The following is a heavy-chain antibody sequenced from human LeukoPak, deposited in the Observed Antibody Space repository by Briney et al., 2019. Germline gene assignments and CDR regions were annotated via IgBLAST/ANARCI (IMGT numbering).Heavy chain of an antibody. CDR3: AKAMIGKNWFDP. J-gene: IGHJ5*02. V-gene: IGHV4-61*02. CDR1: GGSISSGSYY. D-gene: IGHD3-16*01. CDR2: IYTSGST. Sequence: SETLSLTCTVSGGSISSGSYYWSWIRQPAGKGLEWIGRIYTSGSTNYNPSLKSRVTISVDTSKNQFSLKLSSVTAADTAVYYCAKAMIGKNWFDPWGQGTLVTVSS.